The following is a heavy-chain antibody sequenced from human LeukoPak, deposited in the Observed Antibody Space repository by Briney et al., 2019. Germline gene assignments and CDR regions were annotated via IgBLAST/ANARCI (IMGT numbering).Heavy chain of an antibody. CDR3: ARDKQLERPTYYYYYMDV. CDR2: IYTSGST. Sequence: SETLSLTCTVSGGSISSYYWSWIRQPAGKGLEWIGRIYTSGSTNYNPSLKSRVTMSVDTSKNQFSLKLSSVTAADTAVYYCARDKQLERPTYYYYYMDVWGKGTTVTVSS. J-gene: IGHJ6*03. V-gene: IGHV4-4*07. D-gene: IGHD1-1*01. CDR1: GGSISSYY.